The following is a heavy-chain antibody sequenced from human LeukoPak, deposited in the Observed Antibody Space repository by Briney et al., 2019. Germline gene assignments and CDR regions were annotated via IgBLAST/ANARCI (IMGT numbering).Heavy chain of an antibody. J-gene: IGHJ4*02. CDR3: ARQVGSYSPFDY. CDR2: IYYSGST. V-gene: IGHV4-39*01. CDR1: GGSISSSSYY. D-gene: IGHD1-26*01. Sequence: SETLSLTCTVSGGSISSSSYYWGWIRQPPGKGLEWIGTIYYSGSTNYNPSLKSRVTISVDTSKNQFSLKLSSVTAADTAVYYCARQVGSYSPFDYWGQETLVTVSS.